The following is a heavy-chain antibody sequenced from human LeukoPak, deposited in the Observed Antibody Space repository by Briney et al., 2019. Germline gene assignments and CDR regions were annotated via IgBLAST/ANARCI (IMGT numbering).Heavy chain of an antibody. CDR1: GDSISSYY. D-gene: IGHD3-22*01. Sequence: SETLSLTCTVSGDSISSYYWSWIRQPPGKGLEWIGYIYNSGRTRYSPSLKSRVTISTDTSKNQFSLKLGSVIAADTAVYYCAREAYFDDSGYYYTFDYWGQGTLVTVSS. CDR3: AREAYFDDSGYYYTFDY. CDR2: IYNSGRT. J-gene: IGHJ4*02. V-gene: IGHV4-4*08.